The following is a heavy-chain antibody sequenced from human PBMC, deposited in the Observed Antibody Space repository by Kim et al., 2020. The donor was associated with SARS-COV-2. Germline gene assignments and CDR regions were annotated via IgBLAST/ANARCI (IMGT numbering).Heavy chain of an antibody. Sequence: GGSLRLSCAASGFTVSSNYMSWVRQAPGKGLEWVSVIYSGGSTYYADSVKGRFTISRHNSKNTLYLQMNSLRAEDTAVYYCARLGVEGELWLPTWYFDYWGQGTLVTVSS. CDR3: ARLGVEGELWLPTWYFDY. V-gene: IGHV3-53*04. CDR2: IYSGGST. D-gene: IGHD5-18*01. CDR1: GFTVSSNY. J-gene: IGHJ4*02.